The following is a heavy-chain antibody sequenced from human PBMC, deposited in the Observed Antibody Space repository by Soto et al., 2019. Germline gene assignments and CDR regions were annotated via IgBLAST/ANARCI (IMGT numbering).Heavy chain of an antibody. Sequence: GESLKISCKGSGFSFTTYWIAWVRQMPGKGLEWMGIIYPGNSESRYSPSIQGQVTMSVDKSINTAFLQWSSLKASDSAMYYCATHTSTGYWDCWGQGTLVTVSS. CDR2: IYPGNSES. J-gene: IGHJ4*02. CDR3: ATHTSTGYWDC. V-gene: IGHV5-51*01. D-gene: IGHD6-13*01. CDR1: GFSFTTYW.